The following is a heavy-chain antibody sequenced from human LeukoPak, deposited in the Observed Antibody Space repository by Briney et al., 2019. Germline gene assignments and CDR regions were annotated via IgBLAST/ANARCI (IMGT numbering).Heavy chain of an antibody. Sequence: PGRSLRLSCAASGFTFSSFAMYWVRQAPGQGLGWVAVISYDGNNKYYADSVKGRFTISRDNSKNTLYLQMNSLRAEDTSVYYCAGSGTHWGLHWGQGTLVTVSS. V-gene: IGHV3-30-3*01. CDR3: AGSGTHWGLH. D-gene: IGHD7-27*01. CDR2: ISYDGNNK. CDR1: GFTFSSFA. J-gene: IGHJ4*02.